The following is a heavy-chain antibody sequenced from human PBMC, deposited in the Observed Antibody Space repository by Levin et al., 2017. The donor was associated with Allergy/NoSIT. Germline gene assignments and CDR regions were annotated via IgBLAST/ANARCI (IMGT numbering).Heavy chain of an antibody. CDR1: GFTFSSYG. V-gene: IGHV3-33*01. D-gene: IGHD3-3*01. J-gene: IGHJ6*03. CDR3: ARDRGVREWMDMDV. Sequence: GGSLRLSCAASGFTFSSYGMHWVRQAPGKGLEWVAVIWYDGSTKYYADSVKGRFTISRENSKNTLYVQMNSLRAEDTAVYYCARDRGVREWMDMDVWGKGTTVTVSS. CDR2: IWYDGSTK.